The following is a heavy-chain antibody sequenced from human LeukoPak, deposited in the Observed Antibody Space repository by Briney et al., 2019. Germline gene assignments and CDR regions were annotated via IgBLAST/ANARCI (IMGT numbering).Heavy chain of an antibody. Sequence: SETLSLTCTVSGGSISSSSYYWGWIRQPPGKGLEWIGSIYYSGSTYYNPSLKSRVTTSVDTSKNQFSLKLSSVTAADTAVYYCARRPGGGRGDYWGQGTLVTVSS. D-gene: IGHD3-10*01. J-gene: IGHJ4*02. CDR3: ARRPGGGRGDY. CDR1: GGSISSSSYY. CDR2: IYYSGST. V-gene: IGHV4-39*07.